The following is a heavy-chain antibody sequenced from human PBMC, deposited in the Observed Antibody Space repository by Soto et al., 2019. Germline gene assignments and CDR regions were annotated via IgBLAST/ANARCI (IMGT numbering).Heavy chain of an antibody. J-gene: IGHJ6*02. CDR3: ARVDIVVVPAAMEPQYYYYGMDV. D-gene: IGHD2-2*03. CDR1: GYTFTSYG. V-gene: IGHV1-18*01. CDR2: ISAYNGNT. Sequence: SCKASGYTFTSYGISWVRQAPGQGLEWMGWISAYNGNTNYAQKLQGRVTMTTDTSTSTAYMELRSLRSDDTAVYYCARVDIVVVPAAMEPQYYYYGMDVWGQGTTVTVSS.